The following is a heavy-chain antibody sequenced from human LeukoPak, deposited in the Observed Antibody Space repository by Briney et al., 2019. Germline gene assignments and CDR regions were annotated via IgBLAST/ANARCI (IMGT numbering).Heavy chain of an antibody. J-gene: IGHJ6*04. V-gene: IGHV3-53*05. D-gene: IGHD2-15*01. CDR2: IYSGGST. CDR1: GFTVSSNY. Sequence: GGSLRLSCAASGFTVSSNYMSWVRQAPGKGLEWVSVIYSGGSTYYADSVKGRFTISRDNSKNSLYLQMNSLRAEDMALYYCAKASGSQVGGLDVWGKGTTVTVSS. CDR3: AKASGSQVGGLDV.